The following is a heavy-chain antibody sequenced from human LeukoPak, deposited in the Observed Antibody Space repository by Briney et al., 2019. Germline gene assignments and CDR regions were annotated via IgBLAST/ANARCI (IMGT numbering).Heavy chain of an antibody. J-gene: IGHJ5*02. CDR3: ARDGYCTNGVCYTRWFDP. V-gene: IGHV1-69*05. CDR2: IIPIFGTA. CDR1: GGTFSSYA. D-gene: IGHD2-8*01. Sequence: ASVKVSCKASGGTFSSYAISWVRQAPGQGLEWMGRIIPIFGTANYAQKFQGRVTITTDESTSTAYTELSSLRSEDTAVYYCARDGYCTNGVCYTRWFDPWGQGTLVTVSS.